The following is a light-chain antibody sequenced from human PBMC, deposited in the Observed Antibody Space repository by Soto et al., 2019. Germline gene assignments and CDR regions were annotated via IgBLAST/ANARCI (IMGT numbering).Light chain of an antibody. V-gene: IGKV3D-20*02. CDR3: QGRTNWSIA. CDR2: GAS. CDR1: RSVTNNY. J-gene: IGKJ1*01. Sequence: EIVLTQSPGTLSFFPGERATRSCRASRSVTNNYLAWHQQKPGQTPRLLIYGASSRATGIPDRFSGSGSGTDFTLTISRLEPEDFAVYYCQGRTNWSIAFGRGTKVDIK.